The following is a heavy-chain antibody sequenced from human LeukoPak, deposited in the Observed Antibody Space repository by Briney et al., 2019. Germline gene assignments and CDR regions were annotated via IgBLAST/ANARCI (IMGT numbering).Heavy chain of an antibody. CDR2: IYHSGST. J-gene: IGHJ4*02. CDR1: GHSISSGYY. D-gene: IGHD3-22*01. Sequence: SETMSLTCAVSGHSISSGYYWGWIRQPPGKGLEWIGYIYHSGSTYYNPSLKSRVIISVDTSKSHFSLKLNSVTVADTAVYYCVSQYDRSGYYAFDYWGQGTLVTVTS. CDR3: VSQYDRSGYYAFDY. V-gene: IGHV4-38-2*01.